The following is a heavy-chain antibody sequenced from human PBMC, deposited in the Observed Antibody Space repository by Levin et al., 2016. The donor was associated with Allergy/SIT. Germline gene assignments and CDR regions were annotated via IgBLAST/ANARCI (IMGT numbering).Heavy chain of an antibody. D-gene: IGHD3-16*02. Sequence: WVRQAPGQGLEWMGWISAYNGNTNYAQKLQGRVTMTTDTSTSTAYMELRSLRSDDTAVYYCARDVGERYSFDTDYWGQGTLVTVSS. CDR3: ARDVGERYSFDTDY. CDR2: ISAYNGNT. V-gene: IGHV1-18*01. J-gene: IGHJ4*02.